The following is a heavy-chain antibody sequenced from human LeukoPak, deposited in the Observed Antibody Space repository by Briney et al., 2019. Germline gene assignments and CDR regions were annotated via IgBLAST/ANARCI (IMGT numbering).Heavy chain of an antibody. D-gene: IGHD3-22*01. CDR3: ARDSRNYDSSGYPPNWFDP. J-gene: IGHJ5*02. CDR2: ISAYNGNT. V-gene: IGHV1-18*01. CDR1: GYTFTSYG. Sequence: ASVKVSCKASGYTFTSYGISWVRQAPGQGLEWMGWISAYNGNTNYAQKLQGRVTITADKSTSTAYMELSSLRSEGTAVYYCARDSRNYDSSGYPPNWFDPWGQGTLVTVSS.